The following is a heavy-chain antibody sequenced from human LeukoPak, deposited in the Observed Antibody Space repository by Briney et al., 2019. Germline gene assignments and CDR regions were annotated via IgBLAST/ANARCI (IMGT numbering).Heavy chain of an antibody. CDR3: ARVSTGDLDY. CDR2: IHHSGSI. Sequence: SETLSLTCSVSGDSMKNHYWSWIRQSPGKGLQWIGYIHHSGSIDYNPSLKSRVTISIDTSKKQLSLKLRSVTVADTAVYYCARVSTGDLDYWGQGTLVTVSS. J-gene: IGHJ4*02. V-gene: IGHV4-59*11. CDR1: GDSMKNHY. D-gene: IGHD3-16*01.